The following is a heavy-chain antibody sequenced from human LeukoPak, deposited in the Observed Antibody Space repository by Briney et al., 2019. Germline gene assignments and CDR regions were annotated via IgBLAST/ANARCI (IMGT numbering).Heavy chain of an antibody. V-gene: IGHV3-7*01. CDR3: ARDIHSAYGDSGIYVHPEAFAC. J-gene: IGHJ4*02. CDR1: GFTFSSYW. CDR2: IKQDGSEK. D-gene: IGHD4-17*01. Sequence: PGGSLRLSCAASGFTFSSYWMSWVRQAPGKGLEWVANIKQDGSEKYYVDSVKGRFTISRDNAKNSLYLQMNSLRAEDTAVYYCARDIHSAYGDSGIYVHPEAFACWGQGTLVTVSS.